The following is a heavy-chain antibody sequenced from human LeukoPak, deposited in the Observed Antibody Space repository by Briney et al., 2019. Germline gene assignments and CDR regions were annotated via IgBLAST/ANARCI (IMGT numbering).Heavy chain of an antibody. Sequence: ASVKVSCKASGYTFTSYDINWVRQATGQGLEWMGWMNPNSGNTGYAQKFQGRVTITRNASISTAYMELSSLRSEDTAVYYCAKEVTPDRSGFDAFDIWGQGTMVTVSS. V-gene: IGHV1-8*03. D-gene: IGHD3-22*01. CDR2: MNPNSGNT. CDR1: GYTFTSYD. J-gene: IGHJ3*02. CDR3: AKEVTPDRSGFDAFDI.